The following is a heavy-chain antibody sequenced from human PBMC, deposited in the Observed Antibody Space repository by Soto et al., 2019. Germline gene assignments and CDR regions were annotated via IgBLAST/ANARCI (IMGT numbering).Heavy chain of an antibody. CDR3: ARKGAAASYAHYYMDV. CDR2: VYYSGNT. V-gene: IGHV4-59*01. D-gene: IGHD6-13*01. Sequence: SETLSLTCTVSGGSIIPYYWSWIRQPPGKGLEWIGYVYYSGNTNYNPSLESRVTISVDTSRNQFSLNLTSATAADTAVYYCARKGAAASYAHYYMDVWGRGTTVTAP. J-gene: IGHJ6*03. CDR1: GGSIIPYY.